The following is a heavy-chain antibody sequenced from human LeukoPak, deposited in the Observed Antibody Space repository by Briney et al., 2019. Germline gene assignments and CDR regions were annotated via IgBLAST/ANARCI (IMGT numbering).Heavy chain of an antibody. CDR2: IYYSGST. D-gene: IGHD6-13*01. Sequence: SETLSLTCTVSGGSISSYYWSWIRQPPGKGLEWIGYIYYSGSTNYNPSLKSRVTISVDTSKNQFSLKLSSVTAADTAVYYCARLIAAAGHFDYWGQGTLVTVSS. V-gene: IGHV4-59*01. CDR3: ARLIAAAGHFDY. J-gene: IGHJ4*02. CDR1: GGSISSYY.